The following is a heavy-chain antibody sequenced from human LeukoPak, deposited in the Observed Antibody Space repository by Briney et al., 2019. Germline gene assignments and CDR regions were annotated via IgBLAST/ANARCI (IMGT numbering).Heavy chain of an antibody. CDR1: GDSITYFY. J-gene: IGHJ4*02. CDR2: FSSSGST. CDR3: AREGIAAAGLDY. V-gene: IGHV4-4*07. Sequence: PSETLSLTCSVSGDSITYFYWSWIRQAAGKGLEWIGRFSSSGSTDYNASLKSRVTMSVDTSKNQFSLKLSSVTAADTAVYYCAREGIAAAGLDYWGQGTLVTVSS. D-gene: IGHD6-13*01.